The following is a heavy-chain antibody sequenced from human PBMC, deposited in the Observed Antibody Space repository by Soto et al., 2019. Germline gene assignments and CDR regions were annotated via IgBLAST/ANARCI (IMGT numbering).Heavy chain of an antibody. V-gene: IGHV1-69*12. Sequence: QVQLVQSGAEVKKPGSSVKVSCKASGVTFSSYAIDWVRQAPGQGLEWMGGIIPICGTADYAQKFQGRVTITADESTSTAYMELSSLRSEDTAVYYCARGQTGGGWGYYFDYWGQGTLVTVSS. CDR3: ARGQTGGGWGYYFDY. CDR2: IIPICGTA. D-gene: IGHD3-16*01. J-gene: IGHJ4*02. CDR1: GVTFSSYA.